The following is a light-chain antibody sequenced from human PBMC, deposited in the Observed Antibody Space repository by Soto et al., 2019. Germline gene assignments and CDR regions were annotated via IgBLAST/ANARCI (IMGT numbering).Light chain of an antibody. J-gene: IGKJ5*01. V-gene: IGKV3-11*01. CDR2: DAS. CDR3: QQRSNWPIT. Sequence: EIVVTQSPATLSLSPWERATLPCRASQSVSSYLAWYQQKPGQAPRLLIYDASNRATGIPARFSGSGSGTDFTLTISSLEPEDFAVYYCQQRSNWPITFGQGTRLEIK. CDR1: QSVSSY.